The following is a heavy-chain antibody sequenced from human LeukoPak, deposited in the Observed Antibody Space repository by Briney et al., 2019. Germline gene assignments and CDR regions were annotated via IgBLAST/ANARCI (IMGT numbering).Heavy chain of an antibody. CDR2: INPNSGGT. CDR3: AREGKTGIAAADLYYYYYMDV. J-gene: IGHJ6*03. CDR1: GYTFTGYY. V-gene: IGHV1-2*02. D-gene: IGHD6-13*01. Sequence: ASVKVSCKASGYTFTGYYMHWVRQAPGQGLEWMGWINPNSGGTNYAQKFQGRVTMTRDTSISTAYMELSRLRSDDTAVYYCAREGKTGIAAADLYYYYYMDVWGKGTTVNVSS.